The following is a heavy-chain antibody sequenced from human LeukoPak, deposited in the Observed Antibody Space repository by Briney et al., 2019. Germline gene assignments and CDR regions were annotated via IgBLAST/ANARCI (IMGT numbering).Heavy chain of an antibody. CDR3: ATGYSSSIFYNWFDP. CDR2: IHTSGDT. Sequence: PGGSLRLSCAASGLTVSHNYVSWVRQAPGKGLEWVSAIHTSGDTCYADSVKGRFTISRDTSKNTLYLQMNSLRAEDTAVYYCATGYSSSIFYNWFDPWGQGTLVTVSS. CDR1: GLTVSHNY. V-gene: IGHV3-53*01. J-gene: IGHJ5*02. D-gene: IGHD6-13*01.